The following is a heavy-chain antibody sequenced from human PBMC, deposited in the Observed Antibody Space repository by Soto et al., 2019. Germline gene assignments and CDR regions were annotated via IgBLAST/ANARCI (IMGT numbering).Heavy chain of an antibody. V-gene: IGHV3-23*01. J-gene: IGHJ4*02. D-gene: IGHD3-10*01. CDR3: AKDHYYGSGSYYNVWY. CDR2: ISGSGGST. CDR1: GFTFSSYA. Sequence: PGGSLRLSCAASGFTFSSYAMSWVRQAPGKGLEWVSAISGSGGSTYYADSVKGRFTISRDNSKNTLYLQMNSLRAEDTAVYYCAKDHYYGSGSYYNVWYWGQGTLVTVSS.